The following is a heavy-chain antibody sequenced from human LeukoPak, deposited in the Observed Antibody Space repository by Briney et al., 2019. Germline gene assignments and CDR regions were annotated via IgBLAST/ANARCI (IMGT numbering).Heavy chain of an antibody. V-gene: IGHV4-31*03. CDR1: GGSISSGGYY. J-gene: IGHJ4*02. D-gene: IGHD3-10*01. Sequence: SETLSLTCTVSGGSISSGGYYWSRIRQHPGKGLEWIGYIYYSGSTYYNPSLKSRVTISVDTSKNQFSLKLSSVTAADTAVYYCASGLYGSGRGPIGYWGQGTLVTVSS. CDR2: IYYSGST. CDR3: ASGLYGSGRGPIGY.